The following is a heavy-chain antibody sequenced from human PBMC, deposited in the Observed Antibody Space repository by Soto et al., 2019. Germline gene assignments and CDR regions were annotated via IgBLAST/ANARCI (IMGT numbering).Heavy chain of an antibody. V-gene: IGHV3-33*01. CDR3: ARELAVGNPTCWFDP. Sequence: QVQLVESGGGVVQPGKSLRLSCTASGFNFGSYGMHWVRQAPGKGLEWVTVIWQDGSDQYYADSVKGRFTVSRDNSKDMLYLQMNSLSPEVTAVYYCARELAVGNPTCWFDPWGQGTLVTVYS. D-gene: IGHD1-26*01. CDR2: IWQDGSDQ. J-gene: IGHJ5*02. CDR1: GFNFGSYG.